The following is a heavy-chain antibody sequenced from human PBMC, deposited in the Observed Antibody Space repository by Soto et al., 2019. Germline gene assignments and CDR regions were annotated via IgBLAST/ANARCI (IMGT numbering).Heavy chain of an antibody. V-gene: IGHV1-8*01. Sequence: QVQLVQSGAEVKKPGASVKVSCKASGYTFTSYDINWVRQATGQGLEWMGWMNPNSGNTGYAQKFQGRVTMTRNTSISTAYMELCSLRSEDTAVYYCARGDRYCSSTSCYRGMYYFDYWGQGTLVTVSS. CDR1: GYTFTSYD. CDR2: MNPNSGNT. D-gene: IGHD2-2*02. J-gene: IGHJ4*02. CDR3: ARGDRYCSSTSCYRGMYYFDY.